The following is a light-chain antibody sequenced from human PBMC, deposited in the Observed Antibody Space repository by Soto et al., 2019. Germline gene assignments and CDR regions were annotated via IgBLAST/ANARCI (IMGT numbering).Light chain of an antibody. J-gene: IGLJ2*01. CDR2: EVT. CDR3: QVWDSSRNRV. CDR1: SSDVGAFNY. V-gene: IGLV2-8*01. Sequence: QSALTQPPSASGSPGQSVTISCTGTSSDVGAFNYVSWYQQYPGEAPKLIIYEVTKRPSGVPDRFSGSKSGSTASLTVSGLQAEDEADYYCQVWDSSRNRVFGGGTKLTVL.